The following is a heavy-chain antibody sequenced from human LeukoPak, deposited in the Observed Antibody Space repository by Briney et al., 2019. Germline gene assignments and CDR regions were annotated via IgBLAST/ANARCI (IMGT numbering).Heavy chain of an antibody. J-gene: IGHJ4*02. CDR1: GFTFNIYG. CDR3: AKDRRSSSPALFDY. D-gene: IGHD6-6*01. CDR2: ISGSGGST. Sequence: PGGSLRLSCVASGFTFNIYGMSWVRQAPGKGLEWVSAISGSGGSTYYADSVKGRFTISRDNSKNTLYLQMNSLRAEDTAVYYCAKDRRSSSPALFDYWGQGTLVTVSS. V-gene: IGHV3-23*01.